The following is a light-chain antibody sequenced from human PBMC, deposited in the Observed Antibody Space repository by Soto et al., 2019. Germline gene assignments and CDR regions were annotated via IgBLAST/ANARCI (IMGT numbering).Light chain of an antibody. J-gene: IGKJ1*01. V-gene: IGKV3-20*01. Sequence: EIVLTQYTGTPSLSPRDRATLSCRASQSVSRSYLGWYQQKPGQAPRLLMYGASIRAAGVPDRFSGSGSGTEFTLTISRLEPEDFTVYYCHHYETFGQGTKV. CDR2: GAS. CDR1: QSVSRSY. CDR3: HHYET.